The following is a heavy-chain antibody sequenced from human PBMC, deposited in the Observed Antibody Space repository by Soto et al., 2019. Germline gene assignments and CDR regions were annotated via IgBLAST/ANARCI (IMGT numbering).Heavy chain of an antibody. J-gene: IGHJ6*02. CDR1: GYSFTYYH. Sequence: ASVKVSCNASGYSFTYYHIHCVRQAPGQGLEWLGRITPKSGGTSTAQKFQGWVTMTRDRSISTGYMELTRLRSDDTAVYFCARGHSTDCSNGVCSFFYNHEMDVWGQGTTVTVSS. D-gene: IGHD2-8*01. CDR3: ARGHSTDCSNGVCSFFYNHEMDV. CDR2: ITPKSGGT. V-gene: IGHV1-2*04.